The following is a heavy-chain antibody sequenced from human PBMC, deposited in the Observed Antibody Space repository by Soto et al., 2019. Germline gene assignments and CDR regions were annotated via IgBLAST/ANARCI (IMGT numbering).Heavy chain of an antibody. Sequence: QVQLVQSGAEVKKPGASVKVSCKASGYTFTSYGISWVRQAPGQGLEWMGWISAYNGNTNYAQKLQGSVTMTTDTSTSTAYMELRSLRSDDTAVYYCARDLTAEWELLPFFDYWGQGTLVTVSS. CDR1: GYTFTSYG. CDR3: ARDLTAEWELLPFFDY. D-gene: IGHD1-26*01. V-gene: IGHV1-18*01. J-gene: IGHJ4*02. CDR2: ISAYNGNT.